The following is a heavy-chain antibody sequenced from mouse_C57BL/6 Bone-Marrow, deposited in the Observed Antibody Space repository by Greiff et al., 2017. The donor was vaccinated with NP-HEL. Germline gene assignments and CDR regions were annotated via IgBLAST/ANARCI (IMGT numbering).Heavy chain of an antibody. CDR3: ATYYSKGAY. CDR1: GFTFSDYG. D-gene: IGHD2-5*01. V-gene: IGHV5-17*01. Sequence: EVKLMESGGGLVKPGGSLKLSCAASGFTFSDYGMHWVRQAPEKGLEWVAYISSGSSTIYYADTVKGRFTISRDNAKNTLFLQMTSLRSEDTAMYYCATYYSKGAYWGQGTLVTVSA. CDR2: ISSGSSTI. J-gene: IGHJ3*01.